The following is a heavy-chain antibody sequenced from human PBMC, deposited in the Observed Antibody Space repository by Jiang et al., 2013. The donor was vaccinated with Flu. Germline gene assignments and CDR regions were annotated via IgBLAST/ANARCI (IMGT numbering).Heavy chain of an antibody. CDR2: ISYDGSNK. V-gene: IGHV3-30*18. Sequence: AASGFTFSSYGMHWVRQAPGKGLEWVAVISYDGSNKYYADSVEGRFTISRDNSKNTLYLQMNSLWPEDTAVYYCAKQLHPYCSSTSCYGEGFDYWGQGTLVTVSS. CDR3: AKQLHPYCSSTSCYGEGFDY. D-gene: IGHD2-2*01. CDR1: GFTFSSYG. J-gene: IGHJ4*02.